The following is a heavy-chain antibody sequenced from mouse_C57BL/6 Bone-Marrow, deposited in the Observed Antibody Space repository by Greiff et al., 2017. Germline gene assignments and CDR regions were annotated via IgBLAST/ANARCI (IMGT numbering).Heavy chain of an antibody. V-gene: IGHV3-6*01. Sequence: EVQLVESGPGLVKPSQSLSLTCSVTGYSITSGYYWNWIRQFPGNKLEWMGYISYDGSNNYNPSLKNRISITRDTSKNQFFLKLNSVTTEDTATYYCAREGIYGNYDYWGQGTTLTVSS. CDR3: AREGIYGNYDY. CDR1: GYSITSGYY. J-gene: IGHJ2*01. D-gene: IGHD2-1*01. CDR2: ISYDGSN.